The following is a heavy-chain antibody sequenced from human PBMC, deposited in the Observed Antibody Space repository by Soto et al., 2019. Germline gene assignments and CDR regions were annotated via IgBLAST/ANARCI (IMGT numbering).Heavy chain of an antibody. CDR1: GFTFSSYA. V-gene: IGHV3-23*01. CDR2: ISGSDDST. CDR3: GKGRSYYYYYGVDV. J-gene: IGHJ6*02. D-gene: IGHD1-26*01. Sequence: GGSLRLSCAASGFTFSSYAMSWVRQAPGKGPEWVSVISGSDDSTYYADSVKGRFTISRDNSKSTLYLQMNSLRAEDTAVYYCGKGRSYYYYYGVDVWGQGTTVTVSS.